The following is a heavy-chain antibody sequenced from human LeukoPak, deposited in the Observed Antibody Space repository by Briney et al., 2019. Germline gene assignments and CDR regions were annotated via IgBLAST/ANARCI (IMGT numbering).Heavy chain of an antibody. CDR2: IYHSGST. V-gene: IGHV4-38-2*02. J-gene: IGHJ4*02. CDR3: ARDFGGSYYANKDLYYFDY. Sequence: SETLSLTCNVSGYSISSGYYWGWIRQPPGKGLEWIGSIYHSGSTDYSPSLKNRVTISVDTSKTQFSLKLSSVTAADKDVYYCARDFGGSYYANKDLYYFDYWGQGTLVTVSS. D-gene: IGHD1-26*01. CDR1: GYSISSGYY.